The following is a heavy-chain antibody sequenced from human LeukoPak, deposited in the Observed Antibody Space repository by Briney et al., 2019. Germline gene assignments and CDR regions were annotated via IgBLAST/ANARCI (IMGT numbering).Heavy chain of an antibody. V-gene: IGHV1-2*02. CDR2: INPNSGGT. CDR1: GYTFTGYY. D-gene: IGHD3-9*01. J-gene: IGHJ6*03. Sequence: ASVKVSCKASGYTFTGYYMHWVRQAPGQGLEWMGWINPNSGGTNYAQKFQGRVTMTRDTSISTAYMELSRLRSDDTAVYYCARGRDWVGYSYYCMDVWGKGTTVTISS. CDR3: ARGRDWVGYSYYCMDV.